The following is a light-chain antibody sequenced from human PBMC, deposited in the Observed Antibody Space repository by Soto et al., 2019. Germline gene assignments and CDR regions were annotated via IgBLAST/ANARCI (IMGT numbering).Light chain of an antibody. Sequence: EIVLTQSPATLSLSPGEKATLSCRASQSVSTYLAWYQQKPVQAPRLLIYDASNSATGIPARFSGSGSGTDFTLTISSLEPEDFAVYYCQQRSNWPWTFGQGTKVEIK. J-gene: IGKJ1*01. CDR3: QQRSNWPWT. V-gene: IGKV3-11*01. CDR2: DAS. CDR1: QSVSTY.